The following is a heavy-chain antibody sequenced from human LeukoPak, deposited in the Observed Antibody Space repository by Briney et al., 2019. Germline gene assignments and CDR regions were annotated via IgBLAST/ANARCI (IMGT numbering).Heavy chain of an antibody. V-gene: IGHV1-18*01. CDR2: ISAYNGNT. J-gene: IGHJ4*02. Sequence: ASVKVSCKASGCTFTSYGISWVRQAPGQGLEWMGWISAYNGNTNYAQKLQGRVTMTTDTSTSTAYVELRSLRSDDTAVYYCARNDSRGGSSDYWGQGTLVTVSS. D-gene: IGHD4-11*01. CDR3: ARNDSRGGSSDY. CDR1: GCTFTSYG.